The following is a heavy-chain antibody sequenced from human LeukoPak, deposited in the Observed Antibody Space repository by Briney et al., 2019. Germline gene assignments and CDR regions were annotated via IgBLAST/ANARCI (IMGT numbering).Heavy chain of an antibody. CDR2: INHSGST. V-gene: IGHV4-34*01. Sequence: SETLSLTCAVYGGSFSGYYWSWIRQPPGKGLEWIGEINHSGSTNYNPSLKSRVTISVDTSKNQFSLKLSSVTAADTAVYYCARPRRNDVSYFDYWGQGTLVTVSS. D-gene: IGHD1-1*01. J-gene: IGHJ4*02. CDR3: ARPRRNDVSYFDY. CDR1: GGSFSGYY.